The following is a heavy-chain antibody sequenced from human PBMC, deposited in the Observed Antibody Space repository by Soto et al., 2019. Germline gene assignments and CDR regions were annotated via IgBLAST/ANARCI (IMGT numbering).Heavy chain of an antibody. D-gene: IGHD2-21*01. V-gene: IGHV3-30-3*01. J-gene: IGHJ4*02. CDR1: GFAVSSYS. Sequence: PGGSLRLSCAASGFAVSSYSMHWVRQAPGKGLEWVAAMSFDGNSKYFADFVKGRFKISRDTSKNTWSLEMESLGVEDSALYHCTRGRSMIANDDFEYWGQGTQVTVSS. CDR2: MSFDGNSK. CDR3: TRGRSMIANDDFEY.